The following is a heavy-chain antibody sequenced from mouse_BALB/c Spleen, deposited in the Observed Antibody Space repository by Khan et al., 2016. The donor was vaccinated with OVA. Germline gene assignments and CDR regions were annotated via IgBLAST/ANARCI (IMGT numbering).Heavy chain of an antibody. V-gene: IGHV1-52*01. CDR3: ARREKYGYDPSWFAY. D-gene: IGHD2-2*01. CDR2: INPSDSES. J-gene: IGHJ3*01. CDR1: GYTFTSYW. Sequence: QVQLKQSGAELVRPGASVKLSCKASGYTFTSYWMNWVRQRPRQGLEWIGKINPSDSESHYNQMFKDKATLTVDKSSGTAYMQLSSLTSEDSAVYYCARREKYGYDPSWFAYWGQGTLGTVSA.